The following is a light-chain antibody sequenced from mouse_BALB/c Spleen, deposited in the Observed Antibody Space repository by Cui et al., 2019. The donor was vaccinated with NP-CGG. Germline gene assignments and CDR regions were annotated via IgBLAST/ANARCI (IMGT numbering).Light chain of an antibody. V-gene: IGLV1*01. J-gene: IGLJ1*01. CDR2: GTN. Sequence: QAVVTQESALTISPGETVTLTCRSSTGAVTTSNHANWVQEKPDHLFTGLIGGTNNRVPGVPARFSGSLIGDKAALTITGAQTEDEAIYFCALWYSNQWVFGGGTKLTVL. CDR3: ALWYSNQWV. CDR1: TGAVTTSNH.